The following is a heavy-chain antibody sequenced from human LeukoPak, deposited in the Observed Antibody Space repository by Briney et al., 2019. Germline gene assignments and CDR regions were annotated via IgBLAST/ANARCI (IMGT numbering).Heavy chain of an antibody. CDR1: GFTFGTYG. J-gene: IGHJ2*01. V-gene: IGHV3-23*01. CDR3: ARELVSLGTGYFDL. Sequence: GGSLRLSCEASGFTFGTYGMTWVRQAPGKGLEWVSGITGSSTWTYYADSVRGRFTISRDNSKNTLHLQMTNLTADDTAIYYCARELVSLGTGYFDLWGRGTLVTVSS. D-gene: IGHD7-27*01. CDR2: ITGSSTWT.